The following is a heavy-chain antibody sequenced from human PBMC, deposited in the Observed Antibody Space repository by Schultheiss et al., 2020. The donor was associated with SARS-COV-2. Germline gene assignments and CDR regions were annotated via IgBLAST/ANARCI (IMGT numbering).Heavy chain of an antibody. CDR3: ARDLVPAAIGWGWFDP. D-gene: IGHD2-2*01. Sequence: GGSLRLSCAASGFTFSSYAMHWVRQAPGKGLEWVAVIWYDGSNKYYADSVKGRFTISRDNSKNTLYLQMNSLRAEDTAVYYCARDLVPAAIGWGWFDPWGQGTLVTVSS. J-gene: IGHJ5*02. CDR2: IWYDGSNK. CDR1: GFTFSSYA. V-gene: IGHV3-33*08.